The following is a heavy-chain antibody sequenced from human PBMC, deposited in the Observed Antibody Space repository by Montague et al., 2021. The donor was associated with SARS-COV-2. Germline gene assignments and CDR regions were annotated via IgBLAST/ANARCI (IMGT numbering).Heavy chain of an antibody. CDR3: ARDHGSGWFTFDY. CDR2: LYSGGST. D-gene: IGHD6-19*01. V-gene: IGHV3-53*04. Sequence: LRLSCAASGFTVSSNSMSWVRQAPGKGLEWVSVLYSGGSTYYADSVKGRFTISRHNSKNTLYLQMNSLRAADTAVYYCARDHGSGWFTFDYWGQGTLVTVSS. J-gene: IGHJ4*02. CDR1: GFTVSSNS.